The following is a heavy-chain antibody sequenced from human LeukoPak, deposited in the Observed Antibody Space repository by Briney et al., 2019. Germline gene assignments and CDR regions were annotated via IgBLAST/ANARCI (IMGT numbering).Heavy chain of an antibody. Sequence: SETLSLTCTVSGXSISSYYGSWIRQPPGKGLEWIGYIYYSGSTNYNPSLKSRVTISVDTSKNQFSLKLSSVTAADTAVYYCARGRGAVAALDYWGQGTLVTVSS. V-gene: IGHV4-59*01. D-gene: IGHD6-19*01. CDR2: IYYSGST. CDR1: GXSISSYY. J-gene: IGHJ4*02. CDR3: ARGRGAVAALDY.